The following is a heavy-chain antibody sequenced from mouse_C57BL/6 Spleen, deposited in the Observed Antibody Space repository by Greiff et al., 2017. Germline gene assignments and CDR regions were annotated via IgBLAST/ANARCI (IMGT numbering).Heavy chain of an antibody. CDR1: GYTFTDHT. CDR2: IYPRDGST. J-gene: IGHJ4*01. V-gene: IGHV1-78*01. Sequence: VQLVESDAELVKPGASVKISCKVSGYTFTDHTIHWMKQRPEQGLEWIGYIYPRDGSTKYNEKFKGKATLTADKSSSTAYMQLNSLTSEDSAVYFCAREGRHYDGDYYAMDYWGQGTSVTVSS. D-gene: IGHD1-2*01. CDR3: AREGRHYDGDYYAMDY.